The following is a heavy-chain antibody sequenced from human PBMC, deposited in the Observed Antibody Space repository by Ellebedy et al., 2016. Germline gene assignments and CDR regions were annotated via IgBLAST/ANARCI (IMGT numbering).Heavy chain of an antibody. D-gene: IGHD5-24*01. CDR1: GFTFSTYW. CDR3: ARGDGLNYRDTCDI. CDR2: INTDGSSA. Sequence: GESLKISXAASGFTFSTYWMHWVRQAPGKGLMWVSRINTDGSSATYADSVKGRFTISRDNAKNTLYLQMNSLRAEDTAVYYCARGDGLNYRDTCDIWGQGTMVTVSS. J-gene: IGHJ3*02. V-gene: IGHV3-74*01.